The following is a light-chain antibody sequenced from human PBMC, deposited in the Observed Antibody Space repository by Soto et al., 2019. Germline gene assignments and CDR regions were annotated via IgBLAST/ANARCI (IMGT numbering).Light chain of an antibody. Sequence: QSALTQPASVSGSPGQSITICCTGTSSDVGGYDYVSWYQQHPGKAPKLMIYEVSNRPSGLSNRFSGSKSGNTASLTISGLQAEDEADYYCSSYTSSSTLVFGGGTKLTVL. CDR2: EVS. CDR3: SSYTSSSTLV. V-gene: IGLV2-14*01. J-gene: IGLJ2*01. CDR1: SSDVGGYDY.